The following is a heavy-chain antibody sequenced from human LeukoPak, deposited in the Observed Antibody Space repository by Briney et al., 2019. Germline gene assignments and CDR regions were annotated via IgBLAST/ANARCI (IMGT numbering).Heavy chain of an antibody. D-gene: IGHD3-22*01. Sequence: PSETLSLTCTVSGGSISSYFWSWIRQPPGKGLEWIGYIFSSGSTNYNPSLKSRVTMSVDTSKNQFSLKLSSVTAADTAVYYCARSRDSSGYYRSLPDYWGQGALVTVSS. CDR3: ARSRDSSGYYRSLPDY. J-gene: IGHJ4*02. V-gene: IGHV4-59*01. CDR2: IFSSGST. CDR1: GGSISSYF.